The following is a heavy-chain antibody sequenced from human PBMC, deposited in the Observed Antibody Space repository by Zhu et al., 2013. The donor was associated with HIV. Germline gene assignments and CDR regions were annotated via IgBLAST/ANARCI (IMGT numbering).Heavy chain of an antibody. Sequence: QVQLVQSGAEVKKPGSSVKVSCKASGGTFSSYAISWVRQAPGQGLEWMGGIIPIFGTANYAQKFQGRVTITADKSTSTAYMELSSLRSEDTAVYYCARAERRYCSGGSCYGRGFDYWGQGTLGHRLL. CDR2: IIPIFGTA. CDR3: ARAERRYCSGGSCYGRGFDY. CDR1: GGTFSSYA. J-gene: IGHJ4*02. V-gene: IGHV1-69*06. D-gene: IGHD2-15*01.